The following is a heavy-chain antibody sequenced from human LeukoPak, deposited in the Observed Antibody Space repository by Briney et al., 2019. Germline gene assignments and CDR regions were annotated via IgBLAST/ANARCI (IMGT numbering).Heavy chain of an antibody. CDR1: GYTFTSYY. CDR3: ARSKVYPNDY. Sequence: ASVKVSCKASGYTFTSYYIHWVRQAPGQGLEWMGWINPNSGGTNYAQKFQGRVTMTRDTSISTVYMELSRLRSDDTAVYYCARSKVYPNDYWGQGTLVTVSS. J-gene: IGHJ4*02. V-gene: IGHV1-2*02. CDR2: INPNSGGT. D-gene: IGHD1-14*01.